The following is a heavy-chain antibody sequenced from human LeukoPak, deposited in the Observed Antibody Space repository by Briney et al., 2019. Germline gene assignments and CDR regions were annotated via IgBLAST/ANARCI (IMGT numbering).Heavy chain of an antibody. J-gene: IGHJ4*02. CDR1: GGTFSSYA. CDR3: ARAPPALYCGGDCSDY. D-gene: IGHD2-21*01. CDR2: ISPIFGTA. V-gene: IGHV1-69*13. Sequence: SVKVSCKASGGTFSSYAISWVRQAPGQGLEWMGGISPIFGTANYAQKFQGRVTITADESTSTAYMELSSLRSEDTAVYYCARAPPALYCGGDCSDYWGQGTLVTVSS.